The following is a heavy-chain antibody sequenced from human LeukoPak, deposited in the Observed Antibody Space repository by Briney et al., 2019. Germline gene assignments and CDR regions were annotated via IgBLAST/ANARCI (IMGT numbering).Heavy chain of an antibody. V-gene: IGHV4-59*02. CDR2: IYYSGRT. Sequence: SETLSLTCTVSGGSVSSYYWSWIRQPPGKGLEWIGYIYYSGRTNYNPSLKSRVSMSVDTSKNQFSLKLTSVTAADTALYYCARGAAQFDPWGQGTLVTVSS. CDR3: ARGAAQFDP. CDR1: GGSVSSYY. D-gene: IGHD2-15*01. J-gene: IGHJ5*02.